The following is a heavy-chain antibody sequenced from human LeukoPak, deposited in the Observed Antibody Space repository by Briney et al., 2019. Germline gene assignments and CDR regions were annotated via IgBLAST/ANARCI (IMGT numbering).Heavy chain of an antibody. D-gene: IGHD3-10*01. CDR1: GFNFINTW. CDR2: INSDGGTT. Sequence: GGSLRLSCAASGFNFINTWMHWVRQAPGKGLVWVSGINSDGGTTTYADSVKGRFTISRDNAKNTLYLQMNNLRAEDTAIYYCATDYYVSGSYYRLFYWGQGTLVTVSS. V-gene: IGHV3-74*01. CDR3: ATDYYVSGSYYRLFY. J-gene: IGHJ4*02.